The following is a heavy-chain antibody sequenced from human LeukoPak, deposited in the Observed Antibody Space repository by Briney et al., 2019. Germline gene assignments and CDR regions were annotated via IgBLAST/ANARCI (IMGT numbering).Heavy chain of an antibody. CDR1: GFTFSDAW. Sequence: PGGSLRLSCAASGFTFSDAWMSWVRQAPGKGLEWVGRIKSKTDGGTTDYAAPVKGRFTISRDDSKNTLYLQMNSLKTEDTAVYFCTTRGGSFSIFDYWGQGTLVTVSS. D-gene: IGHD1-26*01. CDR3: TTRGGSFSIFDY. CDR2: IKSKTDGGTT. J-gene: IGHJ4*02. V-gene: IGHV3-15*01.